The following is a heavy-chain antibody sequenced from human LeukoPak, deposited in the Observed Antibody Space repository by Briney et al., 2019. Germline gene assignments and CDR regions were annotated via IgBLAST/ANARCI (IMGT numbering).Heavy chain of an antibody. CDR2: IYMANST. J-gene: IGHJ5*02. D-gene: IGHD3-9*01. Sequence: GGSLRLSCVASGFTVSGNYVSWVRQAPGKGLEWVSVIYMANSTYYADSVKGRFTISRDNSKNTLYLQMNSLRAEDTAVYYCAREHYDASTGYWLDPWGQGTLVTVSS. CDR3: AREHYDASTGYWLDP. V-gene: IGHV3-53*01. CDR1: GFTVSGNY.